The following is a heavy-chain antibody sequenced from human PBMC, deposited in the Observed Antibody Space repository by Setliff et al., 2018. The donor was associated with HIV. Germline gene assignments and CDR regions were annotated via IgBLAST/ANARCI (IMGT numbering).Heavy chain of an antibody. CDR3: ARGGAARPLYYYGMDV. CDR1: GGSISRFPYY. Sequence: PSETLSLTCTVSGGSISRFPYYWTWIRHHPERGLEWIGYIYYNGITYYSPSLRSRVTISIDTSRNEFSLKLSSVTAADTATYYCARGGAARPLYYYGMDVWGRGTTVTVSS. V-gene: IGHV4-31*03. D-gene: IGHD6-6*01. CDR2: IYYNGIT. J-gene: IGHJ6*02.